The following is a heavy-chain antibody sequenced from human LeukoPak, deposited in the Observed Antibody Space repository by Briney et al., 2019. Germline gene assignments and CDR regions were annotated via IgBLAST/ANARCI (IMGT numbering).Heavy chain of an antibody. D-gene: IGHD6-19*01. J-gene: IGHJ4*02. V-gene: IGHV3-23*01. Sequence: GGSLRLSCAASGFTFSSYAMSWVRQAPGKGLEWVSAISGSGGTTYYADSVKGRFTISRDNSKNTLYLQMNSLRAEDTAVYYCAKLDTIAVAGTDDYWGQGTLVTVSS. CDR2: ISGSGGTT. CDR1: GFTFSSYA. CDR3: AKLDTIAVAGTDDY.